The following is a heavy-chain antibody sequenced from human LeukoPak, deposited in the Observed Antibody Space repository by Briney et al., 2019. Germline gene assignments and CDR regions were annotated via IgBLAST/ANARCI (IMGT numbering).Heavy chain of an antibody. CDR3: ARDGTAMVTDY. CDR1: GFTFSSYS. D-gene: IGHD5-18*01. CDR2: ISSSSSYI. Sequence: GGSLRLSCAASGFTFSSYSMNWVRQAPGKGLEWVSSISSSSSYIYYADSVKGRFTIPRDNAKNSLYLQMNSLRAEDTAVYYCARDGTAMVTDYWGQGTLVTVSS. V-gene: IGHV3-21*01. J-gene: IGHJ4*02.